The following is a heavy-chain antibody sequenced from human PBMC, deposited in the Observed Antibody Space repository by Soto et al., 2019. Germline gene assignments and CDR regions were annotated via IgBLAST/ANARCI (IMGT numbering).Heavy chain of an antibody. J-gene: IGHJ4*02. CDR2: ISSSSSTI. CDR3: ARFSPGLLPLGFFAY. Sequence: PGGSLRLSCAASGFTFSSYSMNWVRQAPGKGLEWVSYISSSSSTIYYADSVKGRFTISRDNAKNSLYLQMNSLRAEDTAVYYCARFSPGLLPLGFFAYWGQGTLVTVSS. D-gene: IGHD2-15*01. V-gene: IGHV3-48*01. CDR1: GFTFSSYS.